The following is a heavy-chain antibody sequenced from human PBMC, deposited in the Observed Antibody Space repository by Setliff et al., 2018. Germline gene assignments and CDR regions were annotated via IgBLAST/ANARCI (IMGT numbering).Heavy chain of an antibody. CDR2: IKEDGSDK. Sequence: GGSLRLSCVASGFTFSRYWMSWVRQAPGKGLEWVANIKEDGSDKYSVDSVKGRFTISRDNAKNSLYLQMNSLRAEDTAVYYCARDGIAARPGADYWGQGTLVTVS. CDR3: ARDGIAARPGADY. CDR1: GFTFSRYW. V-gene: IGHV3-7*01. J-gene: IGHJ4*02. D-gene: IGHD6-6*01.